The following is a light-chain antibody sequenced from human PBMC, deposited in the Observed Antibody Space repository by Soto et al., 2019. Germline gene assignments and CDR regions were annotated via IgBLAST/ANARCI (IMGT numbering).Light chain of an antibody. CDR3: QQYHNWPST. Sequence: EIVMTQSPATLSVSPGERATLSCRASQSVSSNLAWYQQKPGQAPRLLMYGASTRATGIPARFSGSGSGTEFTLTISSLQSEDFAVYYCQQYHNWPSTFGQGTKLEIK. CDR1: QSVSSN. J-gene: IGKJ2*01. V-gene: IGKV3-15*01. CDR2: GAS.